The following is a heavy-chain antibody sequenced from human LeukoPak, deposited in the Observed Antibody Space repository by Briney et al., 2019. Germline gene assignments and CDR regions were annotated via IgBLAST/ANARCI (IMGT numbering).Heavy chain of an antibody. V-gene: IGHV3-11*01. CDR2: ISGSGTTM. Sequence: LSLTCTVSGGSISSSSYYWGWIRQAPGKGLEWLSYISGSGTTMYYADSVKGRFTISRGNAKNSLDLQMNSLRAEDTAVYYCARGRYYYYYMDVWGQGTMVTVSS. CDR1: GGSISSSSYY. J-gene: IGHJ6*03. CDR3: ARGRYYYYYMDV.